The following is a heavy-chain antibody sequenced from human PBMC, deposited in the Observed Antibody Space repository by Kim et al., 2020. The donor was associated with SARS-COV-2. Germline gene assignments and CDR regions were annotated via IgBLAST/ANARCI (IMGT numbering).Heavy chain of an antibody. CDR3: ARPTYYYDSSGPLTGDYYYYGMDV. Sequence: SETLSLTCTVSGGSISSSSYYWGWIRQPPGKGLEWIGSIYYSGSTYYNPSLKSRVTISVDTSKNQFSLKLSSVTAADTAVYYCARPTYYYDSSGPLTGDYYYYGMDVWGQGTTVTVSS. D-gene: IGHD3-22*01. CDR1: GGSISSSSYY. CDR2: IYYSGST. J-gene: IGHJ6*02. V-gene: IGHV4-39*01.